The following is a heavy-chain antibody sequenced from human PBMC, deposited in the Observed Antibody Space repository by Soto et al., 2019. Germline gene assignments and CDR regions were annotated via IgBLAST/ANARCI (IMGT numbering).Heavy chain of an antibody. CDR1: GFTFSSYA. Sequence: GGSLRPSCAASGFTFSSYAMSWVRQAPGKGLEWGSAISGSGGSTYYADSVKGRFTISRDNSKNTLYLQMNSLRAEDAGVYYWAKHHSSGFDYWGQGTLVTVSS. J-gene: IGHJ4*02. CDR3: AKHHSSGFDY. V-gene: IGHV3-23*01. CDR2: ISGSGGST. D-gene: IGHD6-19*01.